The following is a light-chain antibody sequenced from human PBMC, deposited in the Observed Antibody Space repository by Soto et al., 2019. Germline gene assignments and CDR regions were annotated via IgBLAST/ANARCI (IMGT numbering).Light chain of an antibody. CDR1: HNIERW. V-gene: IGKV1-5*01. CDR3: QQTYSSLPIP. CDR2: DAS. J-gene: IGKJ5*01. Sequence: IKMNQSPSTLSASLGDRVTITCRASHNIERWMAWYQQKPGKAPSLLIFDASTLHSGVPSRFSGSGSGTDFTLTITGLQPEDFATYYCQQTYSSLPIPFGQGTRLEI.